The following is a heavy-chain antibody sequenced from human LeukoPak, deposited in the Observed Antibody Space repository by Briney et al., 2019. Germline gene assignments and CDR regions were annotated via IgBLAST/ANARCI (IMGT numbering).Heavy chain of an antibody. CDR2: IYYTGST. V-gene: IGHV4-30-4*01. CDR3: AIGLRYFDGGY. CDR1: GGSISSGDYY. Sequence: PSQTLSLTCTVSGGSISSGDYYWSWIRQPPGKGLEWIGYIYYTGSTYYNPSLKSRVTISIDTSKNQFSLKLSSVTAADTAVFYCAIGLRYFDGGYWGQGTLVTVSS. J-gene: IGHJ4*02. D-gene: IGHD3-9*01.